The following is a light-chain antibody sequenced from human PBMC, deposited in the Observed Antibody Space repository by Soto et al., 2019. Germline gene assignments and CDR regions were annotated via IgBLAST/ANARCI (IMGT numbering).Light chain of an antibody. CDR3: AAWDDNGACVV. CDR2: SNN. CDR1: SSNIGSNT. Sequence: QSVLTQPPSASGTPGQRVTISCSGSSSNIGSNTVNWYQQFPGTAPKLLIDSNNQRPSGVPDRFSGSKSCTSASLAISGIPSEDEAHYYCAAWDDNGACVVFGGGTKVTV. V-gene: IGLV1-44*01. J-gene: IGLJ2*01.